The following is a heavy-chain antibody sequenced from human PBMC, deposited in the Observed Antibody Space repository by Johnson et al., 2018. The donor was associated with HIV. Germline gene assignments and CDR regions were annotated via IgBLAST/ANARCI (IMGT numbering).Heavy chain of an antibody. Sequence: EQLVESGGGVVQPGGSLRLSCVVPGFTVSSNYMSWVRQAPGKGLEWVSVLHSGGSTSYADSVKGRFTLSRDNSNNTLHLPMNSRRPEDTAVYYCARDLARRGGAAFDIWGQGTMVTVSS. J-gene: IGHJ3*02. D-gene: IGHD1-26*01. CDR1: GFTVSSNY. V-gene: IGHV3-66*01. CDR2: LHSGGST. CDR3: ARDLARRGGAAFDI.